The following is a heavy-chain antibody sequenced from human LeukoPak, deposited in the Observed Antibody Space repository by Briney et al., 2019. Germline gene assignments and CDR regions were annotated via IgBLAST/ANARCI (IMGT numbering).Heavy chain of an antibody. CDR3: AIGSGSHYGGYFQH. CDR1: GYTFTSYG. D-gene: IGHD1-26*01. V-gene: IGHV1-18*01. J-gene: IGHJ1*01. CDR2: ISAYNGNT. Sequence: ASVKLSCKASGYTFTSYGITWVRQAPGQGLGWMGWISAYNGNTNYAQKLQGRVAMTTDTSTSRAYMELRSLRSDDTAVYYCAIGSGSHYGGYFQHWGQGTLVTVSS.